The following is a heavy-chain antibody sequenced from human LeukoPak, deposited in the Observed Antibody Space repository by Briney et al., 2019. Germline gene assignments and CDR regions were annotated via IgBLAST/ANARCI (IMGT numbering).Heavy chain of an antibody. J-gene: IGHJ4*02. Sequence: GGSLRLSCAASGFTFSSYSMTWVRQAPGKGLEWVLSISSSSSYIYYADSVKGRFTISRDNAKNSLYLQMNSLRAEDTAVYYCARDLYCSGGSCYSDSAYYFDYWGQGTLVTVSS. CDR3: ARDLYCSGGSCYSDSAYYFDY. CDR2: ISSSSSYI. V-gene: IGHV3-21*01. D-gene: IGHD2-15*01. CDR1: GFTFSSYS.